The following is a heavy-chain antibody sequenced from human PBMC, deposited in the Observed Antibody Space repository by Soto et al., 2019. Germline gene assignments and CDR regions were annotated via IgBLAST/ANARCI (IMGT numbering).Heavy chain of an antibody. Sequence: EVQLVESGGGLVKPGGSLRLSCAASGFMFSTYSMNWVRQAPGKGLEWVSSISSSSNYIYYADSMKGRFTISRDNAEKALYLQMNSLRAEDTAVYYCTRDPYGSGSGEYYYAMDVWGQGTTVTVSS. J-gene: IGHJ6*02. V-gene: IGHV3-21*01. CDR3: TRDPYGSGSGEYYYAMDV. CDR2: ISSSSNYI. CDR1: GFMFSTYS. D-gene: IGHD3-10*01.